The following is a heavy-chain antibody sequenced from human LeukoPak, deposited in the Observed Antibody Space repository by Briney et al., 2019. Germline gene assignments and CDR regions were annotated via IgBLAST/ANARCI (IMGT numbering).Heavy chain of an antibody. CDR3: ARDAYGDYYFDY. Sequence: QSGGSLRLSCAASGFTFSSYAMSWVRQAPGKGLEWVSAIGGDAVSTYYADSVKGRFTISRDSSKNTLYLQMNSLRAEDTAVYYCARDAYGDYYFDYWGQGTLVTVSS. V-gene: IGHV3-23*01. CDR1: GFTFSSYA. CDR2: IGGDAVST. J-gene: IGHJ4*02. D-gene: IGHD4-17*01.